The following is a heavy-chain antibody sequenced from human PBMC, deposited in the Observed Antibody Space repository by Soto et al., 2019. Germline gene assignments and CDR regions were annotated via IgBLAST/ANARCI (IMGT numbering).Heavy chain of an antibody. D-gene: IGHD6-19*01. CDR3: ARDTAGQYSSGWYTPHRTYWFDP. CDR2: INAGNGNT. J-gene: IGHJ5*02. Sequence: QVQLVQSGAEVKKPGASVKVSCKASGYTFTSYAMHWVRQAPGQRLEWMGWINAGNGNTKYSQKFQGRVTSTRDTSASTAYMELSSLRSEDTAVYYCARDTAGQYSSGWYTPHRTYWFDPWGQGTLVTVSS. V-gene: IGHV1-3*01. CDR1: GYTFTSYA.